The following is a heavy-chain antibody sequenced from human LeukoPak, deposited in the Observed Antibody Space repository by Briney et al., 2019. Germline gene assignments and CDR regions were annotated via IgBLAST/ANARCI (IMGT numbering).Heavy chain of an antibody. D-gene: IGHD3-22*01. CDR1: GFTFSDYY. J-gene: IGHJ4*02. CDR3: ARTNYYDISGYDY. CDR2: ISSSSSYT. Sequence: PGGSLRLSCAASGFTFSDYYMSWIRQAPGKGLEWVSYISSSSSYTNYADSVKGRFTISRDNAKNSLYLQMNSLRAEDTALYYCARTNYYDISGYDYWGQGTLVTVSS. V-gene: IGHV3-11*06.